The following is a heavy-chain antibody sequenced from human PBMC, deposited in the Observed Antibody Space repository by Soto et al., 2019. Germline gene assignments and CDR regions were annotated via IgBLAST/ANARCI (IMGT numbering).Heavy chain of an antibody. CDR1: GGSISSGGYY. D-gene: IGHD6-13*01. J-gene: IGHJ4*02. CDR3: ARRAAAGTFFDY. Sequence: QVQLQESGPGLVKSSQTLSLTCTVSGGSISSGGYYWSWIRQHPGKGLEWIGYIYYSGSTYYNPSLKSRVTISVDTSKNQFSLKLSSVTAADTAVYYCARRAAAGTFFDYWGQGTLVTVSS. V-gene: IGHV4-31*03. CDR2: IYYSGST.